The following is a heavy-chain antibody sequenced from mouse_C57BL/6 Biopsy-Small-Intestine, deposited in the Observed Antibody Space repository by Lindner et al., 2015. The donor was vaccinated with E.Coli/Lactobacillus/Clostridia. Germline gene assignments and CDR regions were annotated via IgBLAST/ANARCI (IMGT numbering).Heavy chain of an antibody. D-gene: IGHD2-1*01. CDR2: IYPGDGDT. Sequence: VQLQESGAELVKPGASVKISCKASGYAFSSYWMNWVKQRPGKGLEWIGQIYPGDGDTDYNVNFKGKATLTADKSSTTAYMQLSSLTSEDSAVHFCARYIYFGKRAMDYWGQGTSVTVSS. CDR3: ARYIYFGKRAMDY. J-gene: IGHJ4*01. CDR1: GYAFSSYW. V-gene: IGHV1-80*01.